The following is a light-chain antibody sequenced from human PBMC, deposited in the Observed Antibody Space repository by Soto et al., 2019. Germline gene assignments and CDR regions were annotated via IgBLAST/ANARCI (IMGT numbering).Light chain of an antibody. J-gene: IGKJ5*01. Sequence: DNQMNQHPYTVSASVGDRVTITCRASQGIISWLAWYQQKPGKAPKLLIYAASSLQSGVPSRFSGSGSGTDFTLTISSLQPEDFATYYSQQYTSCPMTLGQGALLEI. CDR2: AAS. CDR1: QGIISW. V-gene: IGKV1-12*01. CDR3: QQYTSCPMT.